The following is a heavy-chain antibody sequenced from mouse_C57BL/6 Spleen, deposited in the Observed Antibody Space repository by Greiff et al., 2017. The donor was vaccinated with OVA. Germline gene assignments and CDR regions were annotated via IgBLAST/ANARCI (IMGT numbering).Heavy chain of an antibody. J-gene: IGHJ1*03. V-gene: IGHV1-53*01. CDR1: GYTFTSYW. CDR2: INPSNGGT. CDR3: ARPLYGSSYWDFDV. Sequence: VQLQQPGTELVKPGASVKLSCKASGYTFTSYWMHWVKQRPGQGLEWIGNINPSNGGTNYNAKFKSKATLTVDKSSSTAYMQLSSLTSEDSAVYYGARPLYGSSYWDFDVWGTGTTVTVSS. D-gene: IGHD1-1*01.